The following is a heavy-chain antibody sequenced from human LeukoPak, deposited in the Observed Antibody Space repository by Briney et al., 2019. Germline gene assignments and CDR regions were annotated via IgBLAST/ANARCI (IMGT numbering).Heavy chain of an antibody. CDR1: GFTFSSYG. D-gene: IGHD3-22*01. J-gene: IGHJ6*02. CDR2: ISYDGSNK. CDR3: AKDFYDSCGYQGCMDV. Sequence: GGSLRLSCAASGFTFSSYGMHWVRQAPGKGLEGVGVISYDGSNKYYADSVKGRFTISRDNSKNTLYLQMNSLRAEVTAVYYCAKDFYDSCGYQGCMDVWGQGTTVTVSS. V-gene: IGHV3-30*18.